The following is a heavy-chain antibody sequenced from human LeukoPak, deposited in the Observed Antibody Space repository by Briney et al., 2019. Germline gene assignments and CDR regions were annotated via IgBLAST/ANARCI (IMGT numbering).Heavy chain of an antibody. D-gene: IGHD4-17*01. CDR2: INPNSGGT. Sequence: ASVKVSCKASGYTFTGYYMHWVRQAPGQGLEWMGWINPNSGGTNYAQKFQGRVTMTRDTSISTAYMELSRLRSDDTAVYYCARDPNYDYGDYVQAFDPWGQGTLVTVSS. CDR1: GYTFTGYY. J-gene: IGHJ5*02. CDR3: ARDPNYDYGDYVQAFDP. V-gene: IGHV1-2*02.